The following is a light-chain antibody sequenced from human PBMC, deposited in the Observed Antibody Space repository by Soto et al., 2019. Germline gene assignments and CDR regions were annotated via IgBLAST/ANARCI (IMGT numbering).Light chain of an antibody. V-gene: IGLV2-11*01. CDR3: SSYVGDSNYV. CDR1: SSDVGAFNY. J-gene: IGLJ1*01. Sequence: SALTQPPSVSGSPDQSVTITCAGTSSDVGAFNYVSWYQQHPGKAPKLMIFDVRERPSGVPDRFSGSRSGNTASLTISGLQTEDEAQYYCSSYVGDSNYVLGHGTKVTVL. CDR2: DVR.